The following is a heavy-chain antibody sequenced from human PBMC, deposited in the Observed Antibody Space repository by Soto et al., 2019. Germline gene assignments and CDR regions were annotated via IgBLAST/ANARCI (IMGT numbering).Heavy chain of an antibody. CDR2: IYYSGST. CDR3: ARDQGALFDY. V-gene: IGHV4-31*03. D-gene: IGHD3-16*01. CDR1: GGSISSGGYY. J-gene: IGHJ4*02. Sequence: SETLSLTCTVSGGSISSGGYYWSWIRQHPGKGLEWIGYIYYSGSTYYNPSLKSRVTISVDTSKNQFSLKLSSVTAADTAVYYCARDQGALFDYWGRGTLVTVSS.